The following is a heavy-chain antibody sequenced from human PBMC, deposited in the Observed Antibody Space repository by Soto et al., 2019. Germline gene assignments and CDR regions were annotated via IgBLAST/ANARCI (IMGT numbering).Heavy chain of an antibody. CDR3: AKTRGAMIYAISVYGMDV. CDR2: ISGSADST. Sequence: EVQLLESGGGFIHPGGSLRLSCAASGFSFSSFAMNWVRQAPGKGLEWVSIISGSADSTFYADSVKGRFTISRDNYKSTRYLQINSLRAEDTAVYYCAKTRGAMIYAISVYGMDVWGQGTTVTVSS. V-gene: IGHV3-23*01. D-gene: IGHD2-8*01. CDR1: GFSFSSFA. J-gene: IGHJ6*02.